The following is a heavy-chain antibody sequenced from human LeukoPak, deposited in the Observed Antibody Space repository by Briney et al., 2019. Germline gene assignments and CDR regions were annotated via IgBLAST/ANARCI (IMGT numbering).Heavy chain of an antibody. V-gene: IGHV4-39*07. CDR1: GGSISSSSYY. D-gene: IGHD2-2*01. CDR3: ASAVVPAAMQYNWFDP. Sequence: PSETLSLTCTVSGGSISSSSYYWGWIRQPPGKGLEWIGSIYHSGSTYYNPSLKSRVTISVDTSKNQFSLKLSSVTAADTAVYYCASAVVPAAMQYNWFDPWGQGTLVTVSS. CDR2: IYHSGST. J-gene: IGHJ5*02.